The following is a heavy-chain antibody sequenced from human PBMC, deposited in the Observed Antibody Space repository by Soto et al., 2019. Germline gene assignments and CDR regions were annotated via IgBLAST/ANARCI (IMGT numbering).Heavy chain of an antibody. J-gene: IGHJ4*02. CDR3: ARSDDYGPFDY. Sequence: QVQLQESGPGLVKPSQTLSLTCTVSGGSISSGDYKWSWIRQPPGKGLEWIGYIYYSGYTYNNPSLKIRVATSVDTSKNQFSLKWSSVTAADTAVYDCARSDDYGPFDYWGQGTLVTVSS. V-gene: IGHV4-30-4*01. CDR2: IYYSGYT. D-gene: IGHD4-17*01. CDR1: GGSISSGDYK.